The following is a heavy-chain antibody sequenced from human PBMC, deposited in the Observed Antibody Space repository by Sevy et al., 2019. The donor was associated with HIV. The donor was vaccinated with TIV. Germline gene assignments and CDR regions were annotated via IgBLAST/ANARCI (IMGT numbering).Heavy chain of an antibody. Sequence: SETLSLTCAVYGGSFSGYYWSWIRQPPGKGLEWIGEINHSGSTNYNPSLKRRVTISVETTKNQFSLKLSSVTAADTAVYYCATDFWAFNYYYYYGMDVWGQGTTVTVSS. V-gene: IGHV4-34*01. CDR2: INHSGST. J-gene: IGHJ6*02. CDR3: ATDFWAFNYYYYYGMDV. CDR1: GGSFSGYY. D-gene: IGHD3-3*01.